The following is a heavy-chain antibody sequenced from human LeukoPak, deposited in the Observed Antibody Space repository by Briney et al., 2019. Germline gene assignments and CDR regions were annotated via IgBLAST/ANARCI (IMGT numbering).Heavy chain of an antibody. CDR3: AKDRLVVVPAAIRGATRGYMDV. J-gene: IGHJ6*03. CDR1: GFAFSSYG. Sequence: GGSLRLSCAASGFAFSSYGMHWVRQAPGKGLEWVAFIRYDGGNKYCADSVKGRFTISRDNSKNTLYLQMNSLRAEDTAVYYCAKDRLVVVPAAIRGATRGYMDVWGKGITVTVSS. D-gene: IGHD2-2*02. V-gene: IGHV3-30*02. CDR2: IRYDGGNK.